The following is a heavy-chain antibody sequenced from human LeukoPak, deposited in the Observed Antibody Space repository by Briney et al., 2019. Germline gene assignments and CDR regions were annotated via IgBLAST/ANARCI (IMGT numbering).Heavy chain of an antibody. CDR1: GGSISTYY. CDR3: ARRHCYGSRCFPYYFDL. D-gene: IGHD2/OR15-2a*01. J-gene: IGHJ4*02. Sequence: TSETLSLTCTVSGGSISTYYWSWIRQPPGKGLEWIGYVHYTGSTNYNPSLKSRVTISIDTSTNQFSLMQTSVTAADTAVYYCARRHCYGSRCFPYYFDLWGQGILVTVSS. CDR2: VHYTGST. V-gene: IGHV4-59*01.